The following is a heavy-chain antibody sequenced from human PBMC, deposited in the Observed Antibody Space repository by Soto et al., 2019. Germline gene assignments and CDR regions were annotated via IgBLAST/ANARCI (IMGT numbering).Heavy chain of an antibody. CDR3: ARDKRDLRFLEWSYYFDY. CDR2: ISYDGSNK. J-gene: IGHJ4*02. V-gene: IGHV3-30-3*01. CDR1: GFTFSGCA. Sequence: GGSLRLSCAASGFTFSGCAMHWVRQAPGKGLEWVAVISYDGSNKYYADSVKGRFTVSRDNSKNTLYLQVNSLRAEDTAVYYCARDKRDLRFLEWSYYFDYWGQGTLVTVSS. D-gene: IGHD3-3*01.